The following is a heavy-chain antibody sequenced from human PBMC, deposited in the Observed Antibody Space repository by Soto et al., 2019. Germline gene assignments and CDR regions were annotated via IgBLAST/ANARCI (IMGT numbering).Heavy chain of an antibody. CDR2: IRSSSISI. D-gene: IGHD6-13*01. J-gene: IGHJ6*01. CDR3: ARGTSYSSSYYYYYGMDV. Sequence: PGGSLRLACAASGFTFSMYGMKLDRQAPEKGMEWFSSIRSSSISIYYVDSVKGRFTIYRDNANNSLYLQMNSLRAEDTAVYYCARGTSYSSSYYYYYGMDVWGQGTTVTVAS. CDR1: GFTFSMYG. V-gene: IGHV3-21*01.